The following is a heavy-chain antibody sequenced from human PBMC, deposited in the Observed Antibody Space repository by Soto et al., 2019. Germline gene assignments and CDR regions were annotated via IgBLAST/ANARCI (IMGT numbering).Heavy chain of an antibody. V-gene: IGHV3-23*01. CDR1: GFTFTSYA. CDR3: AKEHPGYYDSSGYYYYFDY. J-gene: IGHJ4*02. Sequence: PGGSLRLSCAASGFTFTSYAMSWVRQAPGKGLEWVSAISGSGGSTNYADSVKGGFNIARDNSKNTLYLQMNSLRAGDTAVYYCAKEHPGYYDSSGYYYYFDYWGQGTLVTVSS. CDR2: ISGSGGST. D-gene: IGHD3-22*01.